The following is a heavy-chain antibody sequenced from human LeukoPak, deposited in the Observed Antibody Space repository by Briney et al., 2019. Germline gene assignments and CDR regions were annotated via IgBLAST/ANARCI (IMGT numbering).Heavy chain of an antibody. D-gene: IGHD3-22*01. CDR1: GASISSYY. Sequence: SETLSLICTVSGASISSYYWSWVRQPPGKGLEWIGDIYYSGSIKYNPSLKSRVTMSVDTSKNQFSLKLSSVTAADTAIYYCARENPSGYYNRPIDYWGQGTLVTVSS. V-gene: IGHV4-59*01. CDR2: IYYSGSI. J-gene: IGHJ4*02. CDR3: ARENPSGYYNRPIDY.